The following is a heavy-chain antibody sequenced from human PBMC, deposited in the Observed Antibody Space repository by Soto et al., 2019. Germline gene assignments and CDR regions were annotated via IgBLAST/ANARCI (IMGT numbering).Heavy chain of an antibody. CDR2: IWYDGSNK. V-gene: IGHV3-33*01. Sequence: QVQLVESGGGVVQPGRSLRLSCAASGFTFSSYGMHWVRQAPGKGLEWVAVIWYDGSNKYYADSVKGRFTISRDNSKNTLYLQMNSLRAADTAVYYCARDKSSGWYDYWGQGTLVTVSS. CDR3: ARDKSSGWYDY. J-gene: IGHJ4*02. D-gene: IGHD6-19*01. CDR1: GFTFSSYG.